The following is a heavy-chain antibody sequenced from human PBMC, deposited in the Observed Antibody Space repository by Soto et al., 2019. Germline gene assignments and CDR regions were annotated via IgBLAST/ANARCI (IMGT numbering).Heavy chain of an antibody. CDR2: IYYSGST. CDR3: AGASTWHPGAFDI. J-gene: IGHJ3*02. CDR1: GGSISSGGYS. Sequence: QVQLQESGPGLVKPSQTLSLTCTVSGGSISSGGYSWTWIRQHPGKGLEWIGYIYYSGSTYYKPSHMNRRTISVDTSKNHPTLKLSSVTAADTAVYSRAGASTWHPGAFDIWGQGTTVTVSS. D-gene: IGHD5-12*01. V-gene: IGHV4-31*03.